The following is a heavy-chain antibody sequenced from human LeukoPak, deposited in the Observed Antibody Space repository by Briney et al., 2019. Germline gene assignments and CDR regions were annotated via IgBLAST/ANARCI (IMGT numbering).Heavy chain of an antibody. CDR3: ARQGKKGLWFGIYYMDV. D-gene: IGHD3-10*01. Sequence: ASVKVSCKASGYTFTGYYMHWVRQAPGQGLEWMGWINPNSGGTNYAQKFQGRVTMTRDTSISTAYMELSRLRSDDTAVYYCARQGKKGLWFGIYYMDVWGKGTTVTVSS. J-gene: IGHJ6*03. V-gene: IGHV1-2*02. CDR2: INPNSGGT. CDR1: GYTFTGYY.